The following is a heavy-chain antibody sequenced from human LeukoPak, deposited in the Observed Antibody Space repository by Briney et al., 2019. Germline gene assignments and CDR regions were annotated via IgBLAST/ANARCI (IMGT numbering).Heavy chain of an antibody. CDR3: AFAAAGTSGWLNFQH. D-gene: IGHD6-13*01. Sequence: ASVKVSCKTSGYTFTSSAMNWVRQAPGQGLEWMGWINTNTGSPTYAQGFTGRFVFSLDTSVSTHFLQISSLRAEDTAIYYCAFAAAGTSGWLNFQHWGQGTLVTVSS. V-gene: IGHV7-4-1*02. CDR2: INTNTGSP. J-gene: IGHJ1*01. CDR1: GYTFTSSA.